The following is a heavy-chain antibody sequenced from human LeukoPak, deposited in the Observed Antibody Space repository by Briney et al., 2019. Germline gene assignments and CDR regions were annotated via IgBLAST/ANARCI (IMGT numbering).Heavy chain of an antibody. CDR2: IRYDGSNK. V-gene: IGHV3-30*02. CDR3: AKIPAGDSSGYYYPLGYYYMDV. D-gene: IGHD3-22*01. Sequence: GGSLRLSCAASGFTFSSYGMHWVRQAPGKGLEWVAFIRYDGSNKYYADSVKGRFTISRDNSKNTLYLQMNSLRAEDTAAYYCAKIPAGDSSGYYYPLGYYYMDVWGKGTTVTVSS. CDR1: GFTFSSYG. J-gene: IGHJ6*03.